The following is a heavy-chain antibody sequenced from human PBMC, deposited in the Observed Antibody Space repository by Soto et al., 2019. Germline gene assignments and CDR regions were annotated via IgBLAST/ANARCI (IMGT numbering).Heavy chain of an antibody. J-gene: IGHJ5*02. CDR1: GFTFRSFT. CDR2: ISSNSAYI. V-gene: IGHV3-21*01. D-gene: IGHD6-13*01. CDR3: TRDASRDSSARGWFDP. Sequence: GGSLRLSCAASGFTFRSFTMNWVRQAPGKGLEWVSTISSNSAYIYYTDALRGRSTISRDSAKNSLHLQMNSLRAEDTAVYYCTRDASRDSSARGWFDPWGPGTLVTVSS.